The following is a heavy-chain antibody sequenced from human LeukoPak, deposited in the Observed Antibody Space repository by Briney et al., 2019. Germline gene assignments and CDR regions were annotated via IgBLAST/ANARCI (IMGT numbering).Heavy chain of an antibody. CDR1: GFTFTEYG. V-gene: IGHV3-20*04. CDR3: ARAAIAAARIYYYMDV. D-gene: IGHD6-13*01. CDR2: INWNGRKT. J-gene: IGHJ6*03. Sequence: GGSLRLSCAASGFTFTEYGMSWVRQAPGKGLEWVSGINWNGRKTGYADSMKGRFTISRDNAKNSLYLQMNSLRAEDTAVYYCARAAIAAARIYYYMDVWGKGTTVTVSS.